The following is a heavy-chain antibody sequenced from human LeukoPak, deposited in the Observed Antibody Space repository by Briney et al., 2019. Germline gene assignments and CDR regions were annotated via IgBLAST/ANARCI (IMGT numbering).Heavy chain of an antibody. J-gene: IGHJ4*02. V-gene: IGHV3-48*01. D-gene: IGHD3/OR15-3a*01. CDR1: GFTFSSYS. Sequence: AGGSLRLSCAASGFTFSSYSMNWVRQAPGKGLEWVSYISSSSSTIYYADSVKGRFTISRDNAKSSLYLQMNSLRAEDTAVYYCARGHLDDYWGQGTLVTVSS. CDR2: ISSSSSTI. CDR3: ARGHLDDY.